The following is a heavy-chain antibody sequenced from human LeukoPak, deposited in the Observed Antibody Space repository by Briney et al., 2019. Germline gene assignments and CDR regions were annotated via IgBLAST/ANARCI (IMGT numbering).Heavy chain of an antibody. D-gene: IGHD7-27*01. Sequence: PGGSLRLSCAASGFTFYNYPMSWVRQAPGKGLEWIGEINHSGSTNYNPSLKSRVTISVDTSKNQFSLKLSSVTAADTAVYYCARGLGLRDYWGQGTLVTVSS. CDR1: GFTFYNYP. J-gene: IGHJ4*02. V-gene: IGHV4-34*01. CDR3: ARGLGLRDY. CDR2: INHSGST.